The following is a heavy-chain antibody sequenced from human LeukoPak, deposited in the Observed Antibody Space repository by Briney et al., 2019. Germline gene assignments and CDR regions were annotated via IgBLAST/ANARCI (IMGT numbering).Heavy chain of an antibody. CDR1: GFTFSYFG. CDR3: AKDPIFSGSYGVFDY. CDR2: ISYDGSNI. D-gene: IGHD1-26*01. J-gene: IGHJ4*02. V-gene: IGHV3-30*18. Sequence: GSLRLSCADSGFTFSYFGMHWVRQAPGKGLEWVAVISYDGSNIYYADSVKGRFTISRDNSKNTLYLQMNSLRAGDTAVYYCAKDPIFSGSYGVFDYWGLGTLVTVSS.